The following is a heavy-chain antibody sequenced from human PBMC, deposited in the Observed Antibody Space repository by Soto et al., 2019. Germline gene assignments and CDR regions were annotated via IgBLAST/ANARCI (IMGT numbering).Heavy chain of an antibody. D-gene: IGHD4-4*01. J-gene: IGHJ4*02. V-gene: IGHV3-23*01. CDR3: AKDRDDYRNYVFDY. CDR2: SSGSGSGGST. Sequence: EVQLLESGGGLVQPGGSLRLSCAASGFTFTNYAMTWVRQAPGKGLEWVSISSGSGSGGSTNYADSVKGRFTISRDNCKNTLYLQMNSLRVEDTAVYYCAKDRDDYRNYVFDYWGQGTLVTVSS. CDR1: GFTFTNYA.